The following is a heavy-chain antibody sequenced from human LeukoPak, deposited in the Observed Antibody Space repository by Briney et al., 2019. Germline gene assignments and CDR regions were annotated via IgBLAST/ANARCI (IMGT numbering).Heavy chain of an antibody. Sequence: PSETLSLTCTVSGGSISSSSYYWGWIRQPPGKGLEWIGSIYYSGSTNYNPSLKSRVTISVDTSKNQFSLKLSSVTAADTAVYYCAIAYYYDSSGYSFDYWAREPWSPSPQ. D-gene: IGHD3-22*01. CDR1: GGSISSSSYY. CDR3: AIAYYYDSSGYSFDY. CDR2: IYYSGST. V-gene: IGHV4-39*07. J-gene: IGHJ4*02.